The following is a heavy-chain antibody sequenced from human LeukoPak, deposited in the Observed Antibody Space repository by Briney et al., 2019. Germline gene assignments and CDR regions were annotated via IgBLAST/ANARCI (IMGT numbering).Heavy chain of an antibody. Sequence: GGSLRLSCAAAGFILRSYAMSWVRQAPGKGLEWVSFISGSTGSTNHADSVKGRFTISRDNSKNTLYLQMNSLRLEDTAVYYCAKHLIRGATSWFDPWGQGTLVTVSS. V-gene: IGHV3-23*01. CDR1: GFILRSYA. CDR2: ISGSTGST. J-gene: IGHJ5*02. D-gene: IGHD3-10*01. CDR3: AKHLIRGATSWFDP.